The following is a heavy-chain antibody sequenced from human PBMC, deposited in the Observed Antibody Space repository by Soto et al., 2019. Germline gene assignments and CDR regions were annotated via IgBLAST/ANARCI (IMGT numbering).Heavy chain of an antibody. V-gene: IGHV3-33*01. J-gene: IGHJ6*02. D-gene: IGHD3-10*01. CDR3: ARDITMVRGVIARYYYGMDV. CDR2: IWYDGSNK. CDR1: GFTFSSYG. Sequence: QVQLVESGGGVVQPGRSLRLSCAASGFTFSSYGMHWVRQAPGKGLEWVAVIWYDGSNKYYADSVKGRFTISRDNSKNTLYLQMNSLRAEDTAVYYGARDITMVRGVIARYYYGMDVWGQGPTVTVSS.